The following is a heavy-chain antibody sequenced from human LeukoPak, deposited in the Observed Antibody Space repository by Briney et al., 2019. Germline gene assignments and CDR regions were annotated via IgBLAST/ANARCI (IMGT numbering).Heavy chain of an antibody. CDR3: ARYYYYYYYMDV. Sequence: GASVKVSCKASGYTFTNYGLIWVRQAPGQGLEWLGWISTYNGHTKYTQKLQGRVTMTTDTSTSTAYMELRSLRSDDTAVYYCARYYYYYYYMDVWGKGTTVTISS. J-gene: IGHJ6*03. CDR1: GYTFTNYG. V-gene: IGHV1-18*01. CDR2: ISTYNGHT.